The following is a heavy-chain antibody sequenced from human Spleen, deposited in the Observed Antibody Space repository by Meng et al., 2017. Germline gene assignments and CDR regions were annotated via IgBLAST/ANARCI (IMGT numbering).Heavy chain of an antibody. CDR1: GFSVSHNY. V-gene: IGHV3-66*02. J-gene: IGHJ4*02. CDR2: IYSGGNT. CDR3: ARSPIDKYDFSALPLDY. Sequence: GGSLRLSCAASGFSVSHNYMSWVPKAPGKGLGWVPVIYSGGNTYYADSVKGRFTISRDNSKNTVFLQINSLGAEDTAIYYCARSPIDKYDFSALPLDYWGQGTLVTVSS. D-gene: IGHD3/OR15-3a*01.